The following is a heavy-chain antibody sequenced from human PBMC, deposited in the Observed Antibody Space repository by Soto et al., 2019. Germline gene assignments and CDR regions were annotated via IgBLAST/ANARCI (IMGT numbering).Heavy chain of an antibody. CDR2: IYPGDSDT. D-gene: IGHD1-26*01. Sequence: GESLKISCQGSGYSFTSYWIGWVRQMPGKGLEWMGIIYPGDSDTRYSPSFQGQVTISADKSISTAYLQWSSLKASDTAMYYCARHGEWELQYNWFDPWGQGTLVTVSS. J-gene: IGHJ5*02. CDR3: ARHGEWELQYNWFDP. V-gene: IGHV5-51*01. CDR1: GYSFTSYW.